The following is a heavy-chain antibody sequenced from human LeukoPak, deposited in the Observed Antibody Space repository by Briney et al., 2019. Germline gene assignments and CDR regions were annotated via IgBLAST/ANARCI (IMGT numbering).Heavy chain of an antibody. Sequence: GGSLRLSCAASGFTFSSYGMHWVRQAPGKGLEWVAVIWYDGSNKYYADSVKGRFAISRDNSKNTLYLQMNSLRAEDTAVYYCAKDRWVAGTVCFDYWGQGALVTVSS. CDR2: IWYDGSNK. CDR3: AKDRWVAGTVCFDY. D-gene: IGHD6-19*01. V-gene: IGHV3-33*06. CDR1: GFTFSSYG. J-gene: IGHJ4*02.